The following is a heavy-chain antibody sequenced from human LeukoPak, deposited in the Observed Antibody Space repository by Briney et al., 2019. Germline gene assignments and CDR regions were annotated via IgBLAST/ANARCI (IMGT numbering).Heavy chain of an antibody. CDR3: ARVNSGTEHFDY. CDR2: ISYDGSNK. Sequence: PGRSLRLSCAASGFTFSSVAMHWVRQAPGKGLEWVAVISYDGSNKYYADSVKGRFTISRDNSKNTLYLQMNSLRAEDTAVYYCARVNSGTEHFDYWGQGTLVTVSS. J-gene: IGHJ4*02. CDR1: GFTFSSVA. D-gene: IGHD6-13*01. V-gene: IGHV3-30*04.